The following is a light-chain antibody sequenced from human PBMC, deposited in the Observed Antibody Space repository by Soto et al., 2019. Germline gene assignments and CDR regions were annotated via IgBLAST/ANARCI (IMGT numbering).Light chain of an antibody. V-gene: IGKV3-11*01. CDR2: DAS. CDR3: QQRSNWPPT. Sequence: IILKHSQGTLSLSPWKRSTLLCSSSQSVSRTYLAWYQQKPGQAPRLLIYDASNRATGIAPRFRGSGSGTDFTLTISSVEPEDFAVYICQQRSNWPPTCGQGARLE. J-gene: IGKJ5*01. CDR1: QSVSRTY.